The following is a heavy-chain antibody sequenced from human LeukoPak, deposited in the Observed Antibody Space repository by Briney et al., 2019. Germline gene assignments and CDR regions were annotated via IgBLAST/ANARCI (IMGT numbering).Heavy chain of an antibody. V-gene: IGHV3-11*01. CDR1: GFTFSDYY. CDR2: ISSSGSTI. D-gene: IGHD6-19*01. J-gene: IGHJ4*02. Sequence: PGGSLRLSCAAPGFTFSDYYMSWIRQAPGKGLEWVSYISSSGSTIYYADSAKGRFTISRDNAKNSLYLQMNSLRAEDTAVCYCAREGAVAAVFDYWGQGTLVTVSS. CDR3: AREGAVAAVFDY.